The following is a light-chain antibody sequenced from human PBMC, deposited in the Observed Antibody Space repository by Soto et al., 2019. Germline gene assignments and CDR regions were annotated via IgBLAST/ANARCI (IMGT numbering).Light chain of an antibody. J-gene: IGKJ4*01. CDR1: QRVRSW. Sequence: IQMTQAPFRLSSSVGDEVTITFPANQRVRSWLAWYQQKPGTAPKLLIFDASRLESGVPSRFSGSASGTEFTLTISSLQPDDFATYYCQQYDNYPLNFGGGTKVDIK. CDR3: QQYDNYPLN. V-gene: IGKV1-5*01. CDR2: DAS.